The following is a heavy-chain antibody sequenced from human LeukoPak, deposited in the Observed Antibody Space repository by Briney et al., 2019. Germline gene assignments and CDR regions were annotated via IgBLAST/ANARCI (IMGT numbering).Heavy chain of an antibody. J-gene: IGHJ4*02. Sequence: GGSLRLSCAASGFTFSSYSMNWVRQAPGKGLDWVSSISSSSSYIYYADSVKGRFTISRDNAKNSLYLQMSSLRAEDTAVYYCARGGIRSTRIPSYFDSWGQGTLVTVSS. CDR3: ARGGIRSTRIPSYFDS. CDR2: ISSSSSYI. V-gene: IGHV3-21*01. CDR1: GFTFSSYS. D-gene: IGHD3-22*01.